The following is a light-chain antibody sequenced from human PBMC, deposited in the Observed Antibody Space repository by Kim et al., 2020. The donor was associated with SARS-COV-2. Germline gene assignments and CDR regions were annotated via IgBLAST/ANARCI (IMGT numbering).Light chain of an antibody. CDR1: HSVAGK. CDR2: GAS. CDR3: QEYNNWPALS. V-gene: IGKV3D-15*01. J-gene: IGKJ4*01. Sequence: DIVMTQSPATLSVSPGERATLSCRASHSVAGKLAWYQQKPGQAPRLLIYGASVRATGITARFSGSGSGTEFTLTISSLQSEDSAVYYCQEYNNWPALSFGGGTKVDIK.